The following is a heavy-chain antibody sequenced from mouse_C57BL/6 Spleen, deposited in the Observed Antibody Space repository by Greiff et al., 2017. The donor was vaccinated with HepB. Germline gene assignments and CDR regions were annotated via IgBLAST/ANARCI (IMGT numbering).Heavy chain of an antibody. J-gene: IGHJ2*01. CDR2: IWSGGST. CDR1: GFSLTSYG. D-gene: IGHD1-1*01. CDR3: AREGGSSHFDY. Sequence: QVQLKQSGPGLVQPSQSLSITCTVSGFSLTSYGVHWVRQSPGKGLEWLGVIWSGGSTDYNAAFISRLSISKDNSKGQVFVKMNSLQADDTALYYCAREGGSSHFDYWGQGTTLTVSS. V-gene: IGHV2-2*01.